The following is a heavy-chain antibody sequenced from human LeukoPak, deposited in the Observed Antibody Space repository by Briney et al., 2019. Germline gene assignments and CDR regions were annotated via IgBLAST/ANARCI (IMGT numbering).Heavy chain of an antibody. CDR2: IYTSGST. CDR1: GGSISSGSYY. Sequence: SETLSLTCTVSGGSISSGSYYWSWIRQPAGKGLEWIGRIYTSGSTNYNPSLKSRVTISVDTSKNQFSLKLSSVTAADTAVYYCARNPNVYDFWGGNKIGAFDIWGQGTMVTVSS. D-gene: IGHD3-3*01. V-gene: IGHV4-61*02. J-gene: IGHJ3*02. CDR3: ARNPNVYDFWGGNKIGAFDI.